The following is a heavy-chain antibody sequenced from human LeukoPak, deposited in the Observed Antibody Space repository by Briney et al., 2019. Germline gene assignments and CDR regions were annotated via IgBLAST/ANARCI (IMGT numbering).Heavy chain of an antibody. J-gene: IGHJ4*02. CDR3: ARDGAVAGTFTIDY. V-gene: IGHV6-1*01. Sequence: SQTLSLTFAISGDSVSSNSAAWNWIRQSPSRGLEWLGRTYYRSKWYNDYAVSVKSRITINPNTSKNQFSLQLNSVTPEDTAVYYCARDGAVAGTFTIDYWGQGTLVTVSS. CDR2: TYYRSKWYN. CDR1: GDSVSSNSAA. D-gene: IGHD6-19*01.